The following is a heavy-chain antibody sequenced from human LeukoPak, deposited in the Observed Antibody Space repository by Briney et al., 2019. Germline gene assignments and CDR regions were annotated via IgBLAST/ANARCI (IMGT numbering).Heavy chain of an antibody. CDR2: ISGSGGST. Sequence: GGSLRLSCAASGFTFSSYAMSWVRQAPGKGLEWVSAISGSGGSTYYADSVKGRFTISRDNSKSTLYQQMNSLRAEDTAVYYCASRLSYCSGGSCYSHHDAFDIWGQGTMVTVSS. CDR1: GFTFSSYA. D-gene: IGHD2-15*01. V-gene: IGHV3-23*01. CDR3: ASRLSYCSGGSCYSHHDAFDI. J-gene: IGHJ3*02.